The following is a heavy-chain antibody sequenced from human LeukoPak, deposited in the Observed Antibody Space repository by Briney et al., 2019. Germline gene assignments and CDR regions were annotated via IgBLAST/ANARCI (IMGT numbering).Heavy chain of an antibody. D-gene: IGHD2-21*02. CDR3: ARVRSVVTASGYFDY. V-gene: IGHV4-59*01. J-gene: IGHJ4*02. CDR2: IYYSGST. Sequence: SETLSLTCTVSGGSISSYYWSWIRQPPGKGLEWIGYIYYSGSTNYNPSLKSRVTISVDTSKNQFSLKLSSVTAADTAVYYCARVRSVVTASGYFDYWGQGTLVTVSS. CDR1: GGSISSYY.